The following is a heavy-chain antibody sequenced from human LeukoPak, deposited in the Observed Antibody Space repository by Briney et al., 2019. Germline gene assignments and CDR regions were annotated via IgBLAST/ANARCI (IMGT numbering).Heavy chain of an antibody. J-gene: IGHJ4*02. V-gene: IGHV3-48*02. CDR3: ARTGGYDYVWGSYRLFDY. D-gene: IGHD3-16*02. CDR1: GFTFSSYS. Sequence: GGSLRLSCAASGFTFSSYSMNWVRRAPGKGLEWVSYISSSSSTIYYADSVKGRFTISRDNAKNSLYLQMNSLRDEDTAVYYCARTGGYDYVWGSYRLFDYWGQGTLVTVSS. CDR2: ISSSSSTI.